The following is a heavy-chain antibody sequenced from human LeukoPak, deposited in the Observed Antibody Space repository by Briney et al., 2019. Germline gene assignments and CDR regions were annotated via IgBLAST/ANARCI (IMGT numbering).Heavy chain of an antibody. J-gene: IGHJ5*02. CDR3: ARRGSSWTQNWFDP. V-gene: IGHV4-39*01. CDR2: MYYSGST. CDR1: GGSISSSSYY. Sequence: KPSETLSLTCTVSGGSISSSSYYWGWIRQPPGKGLEWIGSMYYSGSTYYNPSLKSRVTISADTSKNQFSLNLRYVTAADTAVYYCARRGSSWTQNWFDPWGQGTLVTVSS. D-gene: IGHD6-13*01.